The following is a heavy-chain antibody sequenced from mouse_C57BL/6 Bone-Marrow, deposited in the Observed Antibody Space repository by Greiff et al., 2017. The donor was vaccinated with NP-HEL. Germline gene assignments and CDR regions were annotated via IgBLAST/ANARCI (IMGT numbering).Heavy chain of an antibody. V-gene: IGHV14-4*01. CDR1: GFNIKDDY. CDR3: TPRWLLLAMDY. CDR2: IDPENGDT. D-gene: IGHD2-3*01. Sequence: VQLQQSGAELVRPGASVKLSCTASGFNIKDDYMHWVKQRPEQGLEWIGWIDPENGDTEYASKFQGKATITADTSSNTAYLQLSSLTSEDTAVYYCTPRWLLLAMDYWGQGTSVTVSS. J-gene: IGHJ4*01.